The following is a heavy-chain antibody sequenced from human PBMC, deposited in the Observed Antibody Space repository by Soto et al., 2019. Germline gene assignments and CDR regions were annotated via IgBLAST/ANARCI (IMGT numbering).Heavy chain of an antibody. J-gene: IGHJ3*02. CDR3: ARGRTDWGLGRFPNAFDI. D-gene: IGHD3-16*01. CDR1: GGSISSSSYY. CDR2: IYYSGST. Sequence: SETLSLTCTVSGGSISSSSYYWGWIRQPPGKGLEWIGSIYYSGSTYYNPSLKSRVTISVDTSKNQFSLKLSSVTAADTAVYYCARGRTDWGLGRFPNAFDIWGQGTMVTVSS. V-gene: IGHV4-39*07.